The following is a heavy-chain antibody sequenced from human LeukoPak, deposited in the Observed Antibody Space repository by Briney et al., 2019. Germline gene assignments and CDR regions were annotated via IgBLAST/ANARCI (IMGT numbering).Heavy chain of an antibody. CDR3: ARGGLVIDY. CDR1: GGSFNGYY. D-gene: IGHD3/OR15-3a*01. V-gene: IGHV4-34*01. CDR2: INHSGST. J-gene: IGHJ4*02. Sequence: PSETLSLTCAVYGGSFNGYYWSWIRQPPGKGLEWIGEINHSGSTNYNPSLKSRVTISVDTSKNQFSLKLSSVTAADTAVYYCARGGLVIDYWGQGTLVTVSS.